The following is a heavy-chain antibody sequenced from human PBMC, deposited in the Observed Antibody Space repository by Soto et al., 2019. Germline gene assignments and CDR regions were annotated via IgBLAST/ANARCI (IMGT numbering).Heavy chain of an antibody. J-gene: IGHJ6*02. D-gene: IGHD3-10*01. CDR3: ARLALYGSGSDAPYGMDV. CDR2: IIPILGIA. CDR1: GGTFSSYT. Sequence: QVQLVQSGAEVKKPGSSVKVSCKASGGTFSSYTISWVRQAPGQGLEWMGRIIPILGIANYAQKFQGRVTITADKSTSTAYMELSSLRSEDTAVYYCARLALYGSGSDAPYGMDVWGQGTTVTVSS. V-gene: IGHV1-69*02.